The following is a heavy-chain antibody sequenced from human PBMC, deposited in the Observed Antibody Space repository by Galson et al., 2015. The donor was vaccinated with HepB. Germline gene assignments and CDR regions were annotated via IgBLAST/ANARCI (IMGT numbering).Heavy chain of an antibody. CDR3: AREWSAGSGWYLDY. J-gene: IGHJ4*02. V-gene: IGHV3-48*01. D-gene: IGHD6-19*01. Sequence: SLRLSCAASGFTFSSYSMNWVRQAPGKGLEWVSYISSSSSTIYYADSVKGRFTISRDNAKNSLYLQMNSLRAEDTAAYYCAREWSAGSGWYLDYWGQGTLVTVSS. CDR2: ISSSSSTI. CDR1: GFTFSSYS.